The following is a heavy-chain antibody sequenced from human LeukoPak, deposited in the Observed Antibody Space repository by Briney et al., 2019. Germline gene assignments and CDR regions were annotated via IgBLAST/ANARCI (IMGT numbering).Heavy chain of an antibody. CDR2: IIPIFGTA. Sequence: ASVKVSCKASGGTFSSYAISWVRQAPGQGLEWMGGIIPIFGTANYAQKFQGRGTITADESTSTAYMELSSLRSENTAVYYCARGVLRYFDWLLYGAFDIWGQGTMVTVSS. CDR3: ARGVLRYFDWLLYGAFDI. D-gene: IGHD3-9*01. V-gene: IGHV1-69*01. J-gene: IGHJ3*02. CDR1: GGTFSSYA.